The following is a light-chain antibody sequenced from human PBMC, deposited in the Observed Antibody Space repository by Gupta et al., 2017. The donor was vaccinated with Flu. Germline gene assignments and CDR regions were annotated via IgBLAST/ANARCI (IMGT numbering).Light chain of an antibody. Sequence: GDRVTITCRASQSISSYLNWYQQKPGKAPKLLIYAASSLQSGVPSRFSGRGSGTDFTLTISSLQPEDFATYYCQQSYSTPRTFGQGTKVEIK. CDR3: QQSYSTPRT. V-gene: IGKV1-39*01. J-gene: IGKJ1*01. CDR2: AAS. CDR1: QSISSY.